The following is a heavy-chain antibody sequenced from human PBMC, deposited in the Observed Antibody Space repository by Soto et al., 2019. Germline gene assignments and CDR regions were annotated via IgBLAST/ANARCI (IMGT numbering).Heavy chain of an antibody. V-gene: IGHV1-69*04. CDR3: ARYREFWGGSTQGRWFDP. D-gene: IGHD3-16*01. CDR2: LVLGST. CDR1: GGTFSGAS. J-gene: IGHJ5*02. Sequence: QVRLVQSGAEVKKSGSSVKVSCKASGGTFSGASFAWVRQAPGQGLEWMGRLVLGSTNYAQNFQGRLTLTADTSTNTAYMELNSLRSEDTAIYFCARYREFWGGSTQGRWFDPWGQGTLVTVSS.